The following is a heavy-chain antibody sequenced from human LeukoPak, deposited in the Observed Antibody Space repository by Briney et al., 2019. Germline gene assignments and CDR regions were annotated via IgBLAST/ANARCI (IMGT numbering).Heavy chain of an antibody. CDR3: AREVMDNLRFDY. V-gene: IGHV1-46*01. CDR1: GYTFTSYY. D-gene: IGHD1-14*01. J-gene: IGHJ4*02. Sequence: ASVKVSCKASGYTFTSYYMHWVRQAPGQGLEWMGIINPSGGDTSYAQKFQGRLAMTRDTSTNTVYMELTSLRSEDTAVYYCAREVMDNLRFDYWGQGTLVTVSS. CDR2: INPSGGDT.